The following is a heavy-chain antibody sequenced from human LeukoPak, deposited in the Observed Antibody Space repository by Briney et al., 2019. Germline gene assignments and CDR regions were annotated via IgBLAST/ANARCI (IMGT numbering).Heavy chain of an antibody. V-gene: IGHV1-18*01. CDR3: ARDGDYYDSSGYYDY. CDR1: GYTSTSYG. CDR2: ISAYNGNT. Sequence: GASVKVSCKASGYTSTSYGISWVRQAPGQGLEWMGWISAYNGNTNYAQKLQGRVTMTTDTPTSTAYMELRSLRSDDTAVYYCARDGDYYDSSGYYDYWGQGTLVTVSS. J-gene: IGHJ4*02. D-gene: IGHD3-22*01.